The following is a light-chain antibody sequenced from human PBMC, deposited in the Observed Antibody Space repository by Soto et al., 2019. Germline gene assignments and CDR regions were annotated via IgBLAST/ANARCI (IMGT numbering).Light chain of an antibody. CDR3: QHYNSYPWT. CDR1: QSISNW. J-gene: IGKJ1*01. V-gene: IGKV1-5*03. CDR2: KAS. Sequence: DIQMTQSPSTLSVSVGDRVTITCRASQSISNWLAWYQQKPGKAPKLLIYKASSLESGVPSRFSGSGSGTEFTLTISSLQPDDFAAYYCQHYNSYPWTFGQGTKVEIK.